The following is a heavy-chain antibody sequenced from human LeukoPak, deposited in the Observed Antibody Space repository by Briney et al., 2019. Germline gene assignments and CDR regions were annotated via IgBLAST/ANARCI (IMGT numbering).Heavy chain of an antibody. J-gene: IGHJ6*03. CDR2: MRYDGSNR. CDR3: AKGVKVPLLRYFSYYMDV. V-gene: IGHV3-30*02. Sequence: GGSLRLSCAASGFTFSSYSMNWVRQAPGKGLEWVAFMRYDGSNRNYADSVKGRFTISRDNSKNTLYLQMNSLRAEDTAVYYCAKGVKVPLLRYFSYYMDVWGKGTTVTISS. CDR1: GFTFSSYS. D-gene: IGHD3-9*01.